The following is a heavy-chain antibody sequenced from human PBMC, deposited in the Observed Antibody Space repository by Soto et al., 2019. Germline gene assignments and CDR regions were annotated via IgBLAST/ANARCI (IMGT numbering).Heavy chain of an antibody. J-gene: IGHJ5*02. CDR3: ARGLTEQLVPNRGVVWFDP. Sequence: QVQLVQSGAEVKKPGSSVKVSCKASGGTFSSYAISWVRQAPGQGLEWMGGIIPIFGTANYAQKFQGRVTITADESTSTAYMELSSLRSEDTAVYYCARGLTEQLVPNRGVVWFDPWGQGTLVTVSS. D-gene: IGHD6-13*01. V-gene: IGHV1-69*01. CDR2: IIPIFGTA. CDR1: GGTFSSYA.